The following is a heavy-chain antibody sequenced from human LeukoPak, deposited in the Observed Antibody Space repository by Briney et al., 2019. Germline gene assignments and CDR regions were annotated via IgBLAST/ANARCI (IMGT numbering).Heavy chain of an antibody. CDR2: IYPGDSDT. Sequence: GKSLKISCKGSGYSFTSHWIGWVRQMPGKGLEWVGIIYPGDSDTRYSPSFQGQVTISADKSISTAYLQWSSLKASDTAIYYCARRGVSYGMDVWGQGTTVTVSS. CDR1: GYSFTSHW. J-gene: IGHJ6*02. CDR3: ARRGVSYGMDV. V-gene: IGHV5-51*01. D-gene: IGHD5/OR15-5a*01.